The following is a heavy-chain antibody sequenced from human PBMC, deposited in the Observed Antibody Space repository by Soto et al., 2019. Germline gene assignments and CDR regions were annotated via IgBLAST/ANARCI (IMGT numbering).Heavy chain of an antibody. Sequence: SETLSLTCTVSGGSINSTSHYWGWIRQPPGKGLEWTANIYYTGSTYYNPSLKSRVTISVDTSKNQFSLKLSSVTAADTAVYYCARGPTWFDPWGQGTLVTV. CDR3: ARGPTWFDP. V-gene: IGHV4-39*07. CDR2: IYYTGST. D-gene: IGHD4-17*01. J-gene: IGHJ5*02. CDR1: GGSINSTSHY.